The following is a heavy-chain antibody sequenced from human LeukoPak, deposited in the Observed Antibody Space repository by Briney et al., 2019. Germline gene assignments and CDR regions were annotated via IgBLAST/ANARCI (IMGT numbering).Heavy chain of an antibody. CDR2: IIPILGIA. J-gene: IGHJ4*02. D-gene: IGHD1-26*01. V-gene: IGHV1-69*04. Sequence: SVKVSCKASGGTFSSYAISWVRQAPGQGLEWMGRIIPILGIANYAQKFQGRVMITADKSTSTAYMELSSLRSEDTAVYYCAREGMEWELAFDYWGQGTLVTVSS. CDR3: AREGMEWELAFDY. CDR1: GGTFSSYA.